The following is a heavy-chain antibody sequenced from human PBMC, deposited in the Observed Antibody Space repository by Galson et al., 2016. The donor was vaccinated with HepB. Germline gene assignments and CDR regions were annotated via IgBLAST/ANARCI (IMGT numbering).Heavy chain of an antibody. Sequence: SLRLSCAGSGFAFRNYAMHWVRQAPGKGLEWMTVMSPDGDTTYYADSVRGRFTFSRENFNNSMYLQMNSLRSEDTAVYYCVNGWGYGDYGWVFDLWGQGTIVAVSS. V-gene: IGHV3-30-3*01. D-gene: IGHD4-17*01. CDR2: MSPDGDTT. CDR3: VNGWGYGDYGWVFDL. CDR1: GFAFRNYA. J-gene: IGHJ3*01.